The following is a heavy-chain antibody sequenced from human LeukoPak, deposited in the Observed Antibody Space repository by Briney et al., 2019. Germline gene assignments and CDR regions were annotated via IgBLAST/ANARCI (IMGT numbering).Heavy chain of an antibody. V-gene: IGHV3-9*01. D-gene: IGHD1-26*01. CDR1: GFTFDDYA. CDR2: ISWNSGSI. J-gene: IGHJ4*02. CDR3: ARDRWELLGYLYY. Sequence: GGSLRLSCAASGFTFDDYAMHWVRQAPGKGLEWVSGISWNSGSIGYADSVKGRFTISRDNSKNTLCLQMNSLRAEDTAVYYCARDRWELLGYLYYWGQGTLVTVSS.